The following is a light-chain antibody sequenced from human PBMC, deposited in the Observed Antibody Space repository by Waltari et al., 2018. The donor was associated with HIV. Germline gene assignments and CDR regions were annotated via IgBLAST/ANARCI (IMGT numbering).Light chain of an antibody. J-gene: IGKJ1*01. CDR2: GAS. CDR3: QQYNNWPPWT. Sequence: EIMMTQSPATLSASPGERATLSCRAGQSVSTKLAWYQQKPDQAPRLLIYGASTRATGIPARFSGSGSGTEFTLTISSLQSEDFVVYYCQQYNNWPPWTFGQGTKVEMK. CDR1: QSVSTK. V-gene: IGKV3-15*01.